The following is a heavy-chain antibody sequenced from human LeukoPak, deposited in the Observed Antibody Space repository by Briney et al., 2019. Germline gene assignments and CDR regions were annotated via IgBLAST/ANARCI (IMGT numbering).Heavy chain of an antibody. CDR3: ARAPRYCSGGICYGPRFDY. Sequence: GGSLRLSCAASGFTFSSYAMSWVRQAPGKGLEWVANIKQDGSEKYYVDSVKGRFTISRDNAKNSLYLQMNSLRAEDTAVYYCARAPRYCSGGICYGPRFDYWGQGTLVTVSS. J-gene: IGHJ4*02. CDR2: IKQDGSEK. CDR1: GFTFSSYA. V-gene: IGHV3-7*01. D-gene: IGHD2-15*01.